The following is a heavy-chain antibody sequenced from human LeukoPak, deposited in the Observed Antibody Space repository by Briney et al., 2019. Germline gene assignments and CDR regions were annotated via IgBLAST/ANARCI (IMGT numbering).Heavy chain of an antibody. CDR2: ISSGSDYI. CDR3: SGSYSYYYAMHV. J-gene: IGHJ6*02. CDR1: GFPFNTYS. Sequence: PGGSLRLSCAASGFPFNTYSMNWVRQAPGKGLEWVSSISSGSDYIYYADSVKGRFTISRDNAKSSVHLQMSSLRAEDTAVYYCSGSYSYYYAMHVWGQGTTVTVSS. V-gene: IGHV3-21*01.